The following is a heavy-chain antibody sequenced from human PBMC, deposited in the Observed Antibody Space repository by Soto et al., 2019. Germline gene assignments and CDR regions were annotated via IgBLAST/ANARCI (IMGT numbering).Heavy chain of an antibody. CDR3: ARDLTMVRGVIYFMDV. CDR2: INAGSGNT. Sequence: QVQLVQSGAEVKKLGASVKVSCKASGYTFTSYLLHWGGQAPGQRLEGMGWINAGSGNTKYSQKFHGRVAITRDTSVSTAYMELSSLRSEDTAIYYCARDLTMVRGVIYFMDVWGIGTTVTVTS. V-gene: IGHV1-3*01. J-gene: IGHJ6*03. CDR1: GYTFTSYL. D-gene: IGHD3-10*01.